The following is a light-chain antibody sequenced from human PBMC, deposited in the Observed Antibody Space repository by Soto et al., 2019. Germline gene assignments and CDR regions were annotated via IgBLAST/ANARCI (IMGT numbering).Light chain of an antibody. J-gene: IGKJ1*01. CDR2: GAS. V-gene: IGKV3D-7*01. CDR3: QQDYNLPWT. Sequence: IVMTQSPATRSWPPLDRASLCVMASQFMSSNYLSWYQQKPGQAPRLLIYGASTRATGIPDRFSGSGSETDFTLTISSLQPEDFAVYYCQQDYNLPWTFGHGTKVDI. CDR1: QFMSSNY.